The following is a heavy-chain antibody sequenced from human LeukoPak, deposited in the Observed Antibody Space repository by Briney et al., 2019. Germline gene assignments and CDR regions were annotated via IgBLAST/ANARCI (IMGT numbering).Heavy chain of an antibody. D-gene: IGHD3-3*01. V-gene: IGHV3-15*01. CDR3: TTDQGYDFWSGYNNWFDP. Sequence: GGSLRLSSAASGFTFSNAWMSWVRQAPGKGLEWVGRIKSKTDGGTTDCAAPVKGRFTISRDDSKNTLNLQMNSLKTEDTAVYYCTTDQGYDFWSGYNNWFDPWGQGTLVTVSS. J-gene: IGHJ5*02. CDR1: GFTFSNAW. CDR2: IKSKTDGGTT.